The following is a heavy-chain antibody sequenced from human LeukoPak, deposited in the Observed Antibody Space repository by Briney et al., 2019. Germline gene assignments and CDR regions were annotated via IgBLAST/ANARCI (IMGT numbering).Heavy chain of an antibody. V-gene: IGHV4-31*03. CDR3: ARGPHYDILTGQGFDP. CDR1: GGSISSGGYY. CDR2: IYYSGST. J-gene: IGHJ5*02. Sequence: PSETLSLTCTVSGGSISSGGYYWSWIRQHPGTGLEWIGYIYYSGSTYYNPSLKSRVTISVDTSKNQFSLKLSSVTAADTAVYYCARGPHYDILTGQGFDPWGQGTLVTVSS. D-gene: IGHD3-9*01.